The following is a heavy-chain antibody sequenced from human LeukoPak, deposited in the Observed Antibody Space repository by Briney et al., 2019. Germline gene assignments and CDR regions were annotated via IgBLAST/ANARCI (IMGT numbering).Heavy chain of an antibody. CDR3: ARWTDCGGDCHILEY. Sequence: PSETLSLTCSVSGGSISGYYWSWSRQAPGEGVEWVGNLFYKRGAWYKSSLKSRVTTSVDPYKNELSLTLTSVTAADTAVYYCARWTDCGGDCHILEYWGQGILVTVSS. CDR2: LFYKRGA. D-gene: IGHD2-21*02. J-gene: IGHJ4*02. V-gene: IGHV4-59*01. CDR1: GGSISGYY.